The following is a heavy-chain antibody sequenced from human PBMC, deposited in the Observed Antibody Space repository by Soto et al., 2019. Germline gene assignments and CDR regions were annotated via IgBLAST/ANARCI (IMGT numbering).Heavy chain of an antibody. V-gene: IGHV4-34*01. CDR3: ARRDGSCFDY. J-gene: IGHJ4*02. Sequence: SETLSLTCAVYGGSFSGYYWNWIRQPPGKGLEWIGEINHSGSTNYNPSLKSRVTISVDTSKNQFSLKLSSVTAADTAVYYCARRDGSCFDYWGQGTLVNVSS. CDR1: GGSFSGYY. CDR2: INHSGST.